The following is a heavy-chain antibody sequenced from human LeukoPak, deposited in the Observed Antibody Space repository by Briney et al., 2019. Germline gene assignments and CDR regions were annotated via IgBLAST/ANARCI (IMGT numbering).Heavy chain of an antibody. V-gene: IGHV3-9*01. Sequence: PGGSLRLSCAASGSTFDDHAMYWVRQAPGKGLEWVSGINWDGSRIGYADAVKGRFTISRDSAKKSLYLQMNSLRTEDTALYYCARASYYYDTSGLGALDIWGQGTLVTASS. CDR2: INWDGSRI. J-gene: IGHJ3*02. CDR1: GSTFDDHA. CDR3: ARASYYYDTSGLGALDI. D-gene: IGHD3-22*01.